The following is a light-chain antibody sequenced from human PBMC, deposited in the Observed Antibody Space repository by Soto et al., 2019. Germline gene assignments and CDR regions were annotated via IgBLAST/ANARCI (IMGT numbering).Light chain of an antibody. V-gene: IGLV2-11*01. Sequence: QSALTQPRSVSGSPGQSVTISCTGTSNDVGGYNFVSWYQQHPGKVPKLFIYDVSRRPSGVPDRFSGSKSGNTASLTISGLQAEDEPDYYCSSYAGSYTLVFGGGTKLTVL. CDR2: DVS. CDR1: SNDVGGYNF. CDR3: SSYAGSYTLV. J-gene: IGLJ2*01.